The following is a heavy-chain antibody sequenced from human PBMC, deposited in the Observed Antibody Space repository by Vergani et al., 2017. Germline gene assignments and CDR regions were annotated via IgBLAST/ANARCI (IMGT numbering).Heavy chain of an antibody. CDR3: TRSECSGTTCYGHYFDL. J-gene: IGHJ4*01. CDR2: IKSDGRT. Sequence: EVELLESGGGLAQPGGSLRVSCSASGFRVTTYYMSWVRQAPGKGLEWVSVIKSDGRTSYAESVRGRFTISRDTSRNAVYLQMNILRVEDTGVYYCTRSECSGTTCYGHYFDLWGHGILVTVPS. V-gene: IGHV3-66*02. D-gene: IGHD2-15*01. CDR1: GFRVTTYY.